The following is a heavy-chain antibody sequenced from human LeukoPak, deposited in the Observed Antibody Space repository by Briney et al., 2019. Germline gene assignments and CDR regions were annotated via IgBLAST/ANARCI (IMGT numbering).Heavy chain of an antibody. J-gene: IGHJ4*02. V-gene: IGHV1-18*01. CDR3: ARDCSNGVCYPRDY. Sequence: ASVKVSCKASGYTLSEYGISWVRQASGQGLEWVGWITTYNGEKIYSQKFQGRVTMTTDTSSGTYYMELRNLRSDDTAIYYCARDCSNGVCYPRDYWGQGTLVIVSS. CDR2: ITTYNGEK. CDR1: GYTLSEYG. D-gene: IGHD2-8*01.